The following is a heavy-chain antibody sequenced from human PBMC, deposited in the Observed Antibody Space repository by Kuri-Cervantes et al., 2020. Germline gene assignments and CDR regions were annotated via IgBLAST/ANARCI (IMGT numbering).Heavy chain of an antibody. J-gene: IGHJ5*02. V-gene: IGHV3-21*01. Sequence: GESLKISCAASGFTFSSYSMNWVRQAPGKGLEWVSSISSSSSYIYYGDSVKGRFTISRDNAKNSLYLQMNSLRAEDTAVYYCARIGTGYKFRFDPWGQGTLVTVSS. D-gene: IGHD3-9*01. CDR3: ARIGTGYKFRFDP. CDR1: GFTFSSYS. CDR2: ISSSSSYI.